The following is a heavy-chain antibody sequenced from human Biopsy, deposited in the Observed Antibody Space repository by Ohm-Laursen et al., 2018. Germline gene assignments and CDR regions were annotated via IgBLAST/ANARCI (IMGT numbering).Heavy chain of an antibody. CDR2: IWYYGSNK. Sequence: SLRLSCTASGFTFSIYGMHWVRQAPGKGLEWVAVIWYYGSNKYYADSVKGRFTISRDDPKNTLYLQMNSLRAEDTAVYYCAREGDDSSGYTPHYFDYWGQGTLVTVSS. CDR3: AREGDDSSGYTPHYFDY. J-gene: IGHJ4*02. V-gene: IGHV3-33*08. D-gene: IGHD3-22*01. CDR1: GFTFSIYG.